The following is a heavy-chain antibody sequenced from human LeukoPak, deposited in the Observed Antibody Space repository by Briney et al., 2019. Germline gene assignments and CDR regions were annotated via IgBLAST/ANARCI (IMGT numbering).Heavy chain of an antibody. CDR1: GFTVSSNY. CDR2: IYSGGST. CDR3: AKSRGTMVRGVIFPDYGMDV. J-gene: IGHJ6*02. V-gene: IGHV3-66*01. Sequence: GGSLRLSCAASGFTVSSNYMSWVRQAPGKGLEWVSVIYSGGSTYYADSVKGRFTISRDNSKNTLYLQMNSLRAEDTAVYYCAKSRGTMVRGVIFPDYGMDVWGQGTTVTVSS. D-gene: IGHD3-10*01.